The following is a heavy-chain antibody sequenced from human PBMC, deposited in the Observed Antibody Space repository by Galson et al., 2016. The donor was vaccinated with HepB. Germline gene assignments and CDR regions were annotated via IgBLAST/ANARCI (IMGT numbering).Heavy chain of an antibody. J-gene: IGHJ4*02. Sequence: SLRLSCAASGFTFSDYYMSWIRQAPGKGLEWVSYISTTGSTIYYADSVKARFTISRDNAKKSLYLQMNSLRAEDTAVYYCAKGGLVPAYYYDSSGQEADYWGQGTLVTVSS. CDR1: GFTFSDYY. D-gene: IGHD3-22*01. V-gene: IGHV3-11*04. CDR3: AKGGLVPAYYYDSSGQEADY. CDR2: ISTTGSTI.